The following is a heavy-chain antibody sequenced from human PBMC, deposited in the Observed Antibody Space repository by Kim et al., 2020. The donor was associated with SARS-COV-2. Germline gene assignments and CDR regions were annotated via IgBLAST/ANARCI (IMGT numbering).Heavy chain of an antibody. D-gene: IGHD3-22*01. V-gene: IGHV3-30*01. CDR3: ARPYFSDSSGYFGGFDP. J-gene: IGHJ5*02. Sequence: VKGRLTISRDNSKNTLYLQMNSLRAEDTAVYYCARPYFSDSSGYFGGFDPWGQGTLVTVSS.